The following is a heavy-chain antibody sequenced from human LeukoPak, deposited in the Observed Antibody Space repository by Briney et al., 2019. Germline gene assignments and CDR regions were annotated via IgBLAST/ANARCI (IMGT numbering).Heavy chain of an antibody. CDR1: GFTFSSYA. CDR3: ARSIMIFGVARGLGDWFDP. CDR2: ISYDGSNK. Sequence: GGSLRLSCAASGFTFSSYAMHWVRQAPGKGLEWVAVISYDGSNKYYVDSVKGRFTISRDNSKNTLYLQMNSLRAEDTAVYYCARSIMIFGVARGLGDWFDPWGQGILVTVSP. V-gene: IGHV3-30-3*01. J-gene: IGHJ5*02. D-gene: IGHD3-3*01.